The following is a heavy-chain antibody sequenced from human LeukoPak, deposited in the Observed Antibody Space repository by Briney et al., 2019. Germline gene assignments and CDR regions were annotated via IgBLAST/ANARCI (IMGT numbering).Heavy chain of an antibody. Sequence: GGSLRLSCAASGFTFSSYSMNWVRQAPGKGLEWVSYISSSSSTIYYADSVKGRFTISRDNAKNSLYLQMNSLRAEDTAVYYCAKGGVRDYFDYWGQGTLVTVSS. D-gene: IGHD3-10*01. CDR3: AKGGVRDYFDY. V-gene: IGHV3-48*01. CDR1: GFTFSSYS. CDR2: ISSSSSTI. J-gene: IGHJ4*02.